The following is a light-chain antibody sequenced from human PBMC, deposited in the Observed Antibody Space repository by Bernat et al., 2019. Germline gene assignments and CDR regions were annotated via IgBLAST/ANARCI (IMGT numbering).Light chain of an antibody. CDR1: QDISNY. J-gene: IGKJ5*01. CDR3: QQYDDLPIT. V-gene: IGKV1-33*01. CDR2: DAS. Sequence: DIQMTQSPSSLSASVGDRVTITCQASQDISNYLNWYQQRPGKAPTLLIYDASNLKTGVPSRFGGSGSGTDFSFTISSLQPEDIATYFCQQYDDLPITFGQGTRLEIK.